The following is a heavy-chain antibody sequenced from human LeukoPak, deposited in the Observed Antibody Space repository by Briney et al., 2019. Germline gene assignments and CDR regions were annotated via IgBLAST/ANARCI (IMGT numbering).Heavy chain of an antibody. CDR1: GFTFSTNA. V-gene: IGHV3-23*01. CDR3: AKDLHTWSGIDY. J-gene: IGHJ4*02. D-gene: IGHD3-3*01. Sequence: PGGSLRLSCAASGFTFSTNAMNWVRQAPGKGLEWVSGIGGDGRSFYTDSVKGRFTISRDNSKNTLYLQMNSLRAEDTAIYYCAKDLHTWSGIDYWGQGTLVTVPS. CDR2: IGGDGRS.